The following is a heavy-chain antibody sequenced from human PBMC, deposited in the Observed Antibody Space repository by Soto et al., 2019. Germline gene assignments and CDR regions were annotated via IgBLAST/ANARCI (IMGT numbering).Heavy chain of an antibody. J-gene: IGHJ6*02. CDR3: ARVIFGYNLYYYYGMDF. CDR2: IKQDGSEK. Sequence: VGSLRLSCAASGFTFGSYWMSWVRQTPGKGLEWVANIKQDGSEKCYVDSVKGRFTISRDNAKNSLYLQMNSLRAEDTAVYYCARVIFGYNLYYYYGMDFWGQGTTVTVS. CDR1: GFTFGSYW. V-gene: IGHV3-7*01. D-gene: IGHD1-20*01.